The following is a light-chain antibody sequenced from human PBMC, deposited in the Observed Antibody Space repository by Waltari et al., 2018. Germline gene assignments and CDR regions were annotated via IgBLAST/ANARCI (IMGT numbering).Light chain of an antibody. CDR3: QQYVNYWT. CDR1: QSVNRW. CDR2: ETS. J-gene: IGKJ1*01. V-gene: IGKV1-5*03. Sequence: DIQMTQSPSTLSASVGDRVTITCRASQSVNRWLAWYQQKPGKAPALLIYETSNLESGVPSRFSGSGSGKEFTLTISSLQPDDFGTYYCQQYVNYWTFGQGTKVEIK.